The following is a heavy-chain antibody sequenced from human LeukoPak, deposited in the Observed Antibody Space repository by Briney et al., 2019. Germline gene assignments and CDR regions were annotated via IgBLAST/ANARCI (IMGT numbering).Heavy chain of an antibody. CDR3: ARRGYSSSWYQDYFDY. Sequence: ASVKVSCKASGYTFTSYAMHWVRQAPGQRLEWMGWINAGNGNTKYSQKFQGRVTITADESTSTAYMELSSLRSEDTAVYYCARRGYSSSWYQDYFDYWGQGTLVTVSS. V-gene: IGHV1-3*01. CDR1: GYTFTSYA. J-gene: IGHJ4*02. D-gene: IGHD6-13*01. CDR2: INAGNGNT.